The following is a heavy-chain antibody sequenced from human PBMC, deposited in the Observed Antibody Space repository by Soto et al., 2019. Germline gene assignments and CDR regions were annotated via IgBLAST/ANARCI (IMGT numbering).Heavy chain of an antibody. J-gene: IGHJ4*01. Sequence: GGSLRLSCAASGFTLSSYYMHWARRAPGGGVEEGSAISSNGGSTYYANSVKGRFTISRDNSKNTLHLQMGSLSAEDMAVYYCAISPGGSCYDLADFDYWGQGALVTVPS. CDR2: ISSNGGST. D-gene: IGHD5-12*01. CDR1: GFTLSSYY. V-gene: IGHV3-64*01. CDR3: AISPGGSCYDLADFDY.